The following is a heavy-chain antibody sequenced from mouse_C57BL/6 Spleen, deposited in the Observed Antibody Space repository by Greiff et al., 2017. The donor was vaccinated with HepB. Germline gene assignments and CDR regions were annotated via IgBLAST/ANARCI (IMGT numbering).Heavy chain of an antibody. CDR3: ARRDPTTVVPYAMDY. J-gene: IGHJ4*01. CDR1: GYTFTSYW. Sequence: QVQLQQPGAELVKPGASVKLSCKASGYTFTSYWMQWVKQRPGQGLEWIGEIDPSDSYTNYNQKFKGKATLTVDTSSSTAYMQLSSLTSEDSAVYYCARRDPTTVVPYAMDYWGQGTSVTVSS. D-gene: IGHD1-1*01. V-gene: IGHV1-50*01. CDR2: IDPSDSYT.